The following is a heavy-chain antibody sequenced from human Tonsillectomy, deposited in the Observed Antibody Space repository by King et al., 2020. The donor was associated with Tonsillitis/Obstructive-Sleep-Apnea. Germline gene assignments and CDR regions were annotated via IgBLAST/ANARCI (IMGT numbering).Heavy chain of an antibody. D-gene: IGHD3-22*01. CDR3: ATIPPNYYDSSGYYRFDY. J-gene: IGHJ4*02. CDR1: GYTLTELS. CDR2: FDPEDGET. V-gene: IGHV1-24*01. Sequence: QLVQSGAEVKKPGASVKVSCKVSGYTLTELSMHWVRQAPGKGLEWMGGFDPEDGETIYEQKFQGRVTMTEDTSTDTAYMELSSLRSEDTAVYYCATIPPNYYDSSGYYRFDYWGQGTLVTVSS.